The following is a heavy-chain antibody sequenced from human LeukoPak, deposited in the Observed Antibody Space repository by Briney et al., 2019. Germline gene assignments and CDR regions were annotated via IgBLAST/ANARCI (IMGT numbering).Heavy chain of an antibody. Sequence: GGSPRLSCAASGXTFSSNGMHWVRQAPGKGLEWVAIIWYDGSKEYYADSVKGCFTISRDDSQNIVYLQMDSLRAEDTALYYCTTRLRNHFDYWGQGTEVTVSS. D-gene: IGHD5-12*01. CDR1: GXTFSSNG. J-gene: IGHJ4*02. V-gene: IGHV3-33*01. CDR2: IWYDGSKE. CDR3: TTRLRNHFDY.